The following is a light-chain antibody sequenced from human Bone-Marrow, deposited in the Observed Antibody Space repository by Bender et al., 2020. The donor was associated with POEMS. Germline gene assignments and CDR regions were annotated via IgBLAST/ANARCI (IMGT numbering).Light chain of an antibody. CDR2: SSH. J-gene: IGLJ3*02. Sequence: QSVLTQPPSASGTPGQRVTISCSGGSSNIGAHAVNWYQHLPGTAPNLVIYSSHRRPSEVPDRFSGSRSGTSASLAISGLQSEDEAEYYCAVWDDSLNGWVFGGVTKLTVL. CDR3: AVWDDSLNGWV. CDR1: SSNIGAHA. V-gene: IGLV1-44*01.